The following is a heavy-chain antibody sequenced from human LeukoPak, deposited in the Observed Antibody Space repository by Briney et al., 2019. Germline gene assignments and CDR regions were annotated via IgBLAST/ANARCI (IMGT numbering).Heavy chain of an antibody. J-gene: IGHJ5*02. D-gene: IGHD2-2*01. Sequence: SETLSLTCAVSGYSISSGYYWGWIRQPPGKGLEWIGRIYHSGRTYYNPSLKSRGTISVDTSKNQFSLKLSSVTAADTAVYYGARDSRGRSTSREPLNWFDPWGQGTLVTVSS. CDR2: IYHSGRT. CDR1: GYSISSGYY. CDR3: ARDSRGRSTSREPLNWFDP. V-gene: IGHV4-38-2*02.